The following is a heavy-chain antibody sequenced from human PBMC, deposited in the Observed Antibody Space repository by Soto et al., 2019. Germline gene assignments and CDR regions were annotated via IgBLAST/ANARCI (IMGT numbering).Heavy chain of an antibody. CDR2: ISSSGSTI. Sequence: EVQLVESGGGLVQPGGSLRLSSAASGFTFSNYEMNWVRQAPGKGLEWVSYISSSGSTIFYADSVKGRFTVSRDNAKNSLYLQMSSLRAEDTAVYYCAKEATNINNFHYWGQGTLVTVSS. CDR3: AKEATNINNFHY. CDR1: GFTFSNYE. V-gene: IGHV3-48*03. J-gene: IGHJ4*02. D-gene: IGHD1-26*01.